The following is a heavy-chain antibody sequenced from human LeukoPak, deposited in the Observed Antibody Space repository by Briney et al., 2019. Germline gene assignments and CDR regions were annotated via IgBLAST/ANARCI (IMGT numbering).Heavy chain of an antibody. CDR2: ISGSGGST. CDR3: AGRISLAAAADY. J-gene: IGHJ4*02. CDR1: GFTFSSYA. V-gene: IGHV3-23*01. D-gene: IGHD6-13*01. Sequence: PGASLRLSCAASGFTFSSYAMSWVRQAPGKGLEWVSAISGSGGSTYYADSAKGRFTISRDNSKNTLYLQMNSLRAEDTAVYYCAGRISLAAAADYWGQGTLVTVSS.